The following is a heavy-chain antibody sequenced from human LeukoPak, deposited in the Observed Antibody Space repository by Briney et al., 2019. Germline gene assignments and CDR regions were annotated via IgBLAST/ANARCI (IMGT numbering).Heavy chain of an antibody. V-gene: IGHV3-7*01. CDR1: GFTFSSYW. D-gene: IGHD3-16*02. CDR3: ARDGGMITFGGVIVIPSFDY. J-gene: IGHJ4*02. Sequence: SGGSLRLSCAASGFTFSSYWMSWVRQAPGKGLEWVANIKQDGSEKYYVDSVKGRFTISRDNAKNSLYLQMNSLRAEDTAVYYCARDGGMITFGGVIVIPSFDYWGQGTLVTVSP. CDR2: IKQDGSEK.